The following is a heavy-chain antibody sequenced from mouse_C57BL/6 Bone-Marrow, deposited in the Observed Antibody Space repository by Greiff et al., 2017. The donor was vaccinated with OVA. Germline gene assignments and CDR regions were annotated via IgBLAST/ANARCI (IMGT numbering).Heavy chain of an antibody. V-gene: IGHV5-9-1*02. J-gene: IGHJ4*01. CDR2: ISSGGDYI. Sequence: EVKLVESGAGLVKPGGSLKLSCAASGFTFSSYAMSWVRQTTEKRLEWVAYISSGGDYIYYADTVKGRLTISRDNARNTLYLQMSSLKSEDTAMYYCTRLLDAMDYWGQGTSVTVSS. D-gene: IGHD2-1*01. CDR1: GFTFSSYA. CDR3: TRLLDAMDY.